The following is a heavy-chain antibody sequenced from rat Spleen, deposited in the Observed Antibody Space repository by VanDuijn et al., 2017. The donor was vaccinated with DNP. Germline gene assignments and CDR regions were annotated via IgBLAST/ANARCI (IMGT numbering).Heavy chain of an antibody. J-gene: IGHJ2*01. V-gene: IGHV3-1*01. CDR3: ARWGDYFDY. CDR2: ISYSGRT. CDR1: GYSITSNY. Sequence: EVQFQESGPGLVKPSQSLSLTCSVTGYSITSNYWGWIRQFPGNKMEYIGHISYSGRTSYNPSLKRRISITRDTSKNQFFLQLNSVTTEDTATYYCARWGDYFDYWGQGVMVTVSS.